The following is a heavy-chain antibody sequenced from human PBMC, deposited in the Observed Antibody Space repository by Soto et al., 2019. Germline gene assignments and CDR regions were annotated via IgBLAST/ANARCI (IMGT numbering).Heavy chain of an antibody. V-gene: IGHV4-39*01. Sequence: SETLSLTCTVSGCSITSSSYYWGWIRQPPGKGLEWIGSIYYSGSTYYNPSLKSRVTISVDTSKNQFSLKLSSVTAADTAVYYCATQEVGGTYVYTFDPWGQGTLVTVSS. CDR1: GCSITSSSYY. J-gene: IGHJ5*02. D-gene: IGHD1-26*01. CDR2: IYYSGST. CDR3: ATQEVGGTYVYTFDP.